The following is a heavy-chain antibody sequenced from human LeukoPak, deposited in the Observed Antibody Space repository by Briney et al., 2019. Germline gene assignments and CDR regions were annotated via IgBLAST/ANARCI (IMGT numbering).Heavy chain of an antibody. Sequence: GGSLRLSCAASRFTFSSYSMNWVRQAPGKGLEWVSSISSSSTYIKYADSVKGRFTISRDNAKNSLYLQMNSLRAEDTAVYYCARGVDFYGSGSYLSDFDYWGQGTLVTVSS. J-gene: IGHJ4*02. CDR1: RFTFSSYS. D-gene: IGHD3-10*01. CDR3: ARGVDFYGSGSYLSDFDY. CDR2: ISSSSTYI. V-gene: IGHV3-21*01.